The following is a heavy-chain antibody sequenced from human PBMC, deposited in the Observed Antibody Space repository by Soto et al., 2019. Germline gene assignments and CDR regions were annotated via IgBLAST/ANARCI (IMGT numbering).Heavy chain of an antibody. V-gene: IGHV1-18*01. D-gene: IGHD1-1*01. CDR1: GYTFTSYG. CDR3: ARHNSQWPNWFDP. CDR2: ISAYDGST. Sequence: QVQQVQSGAEVKRPGASAKVSCKASGYTFTSYGFSWVRQAPGQGLEWMGWISAYDGSTNYAQKFQGRVTMTTDTSTSTAYMELKSLGSDDTAVYYCARHNSQWPNWFDPWGQGTLVTVSS. J-gene: IGHJ5*02.